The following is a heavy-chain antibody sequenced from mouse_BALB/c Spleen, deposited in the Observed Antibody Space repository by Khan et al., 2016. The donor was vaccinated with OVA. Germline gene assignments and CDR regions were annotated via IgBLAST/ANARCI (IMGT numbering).Heavy chain of an antibody. D-gene: IGHD1-2*01. CDR1: GYSITSGYG. J-gene: IGHJ2*01. Sequence: EVQLVESGPGLVKPSQSLSLTCTVTGYSITSGYGWNWIRQFPGNKLEWMGYISYSGSTNYNPSLKSRISITRDTSKNQFFLQLNSVTTEDTATSYLANTARLKYWGQGTTLTVSS. CDR3: ANTARLKY. CDR2: ISYSGST. V-gene: IGHV3-2*02.